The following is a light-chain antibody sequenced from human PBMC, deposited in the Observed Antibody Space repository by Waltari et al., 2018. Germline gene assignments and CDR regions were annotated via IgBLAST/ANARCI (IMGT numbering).Light chain of an antibody. CDR3: GSWDSSLSAYV. CDR1: SSNLGSEY. J-gene: IGLJ1*01. CDR2: DNT. V-gene: IGLV1-51*01. Sequence: QSVLTQPPSVPAAPGQQIRISCSGSSSNLGSEYVSWYRQFPGTAPHLLISDNTDRPSGIPARFSGSKSGTSATLGITGLQTGDEADYYCGSWDSSLSAYVFGSGTKVTVL.